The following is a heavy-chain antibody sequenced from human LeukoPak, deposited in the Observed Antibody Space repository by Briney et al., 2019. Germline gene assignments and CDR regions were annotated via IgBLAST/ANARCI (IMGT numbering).Heavy chain of an antibody. D-gene: IGHD3-10*01. CDR2: ISSSGATI. Sequence: GGSLRLSCAASGFTFSSYEMNWVRQAPGKGLEWISYISSSGATIYYADSVKGRLTNYRDNTKNSLYLQMNSLRGEDTAVYYCARGFRYFDIWGQGTMVTVSS. CDR3: ARGFRYFDI. CDR1: GFTFSSYE. J-gene: IGHJ3*02. V-gene: IGHV3-48*03.